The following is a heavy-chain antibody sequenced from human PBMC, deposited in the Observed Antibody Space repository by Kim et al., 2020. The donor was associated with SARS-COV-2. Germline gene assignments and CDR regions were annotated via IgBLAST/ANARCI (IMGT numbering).Heavy chain of an antibody. V-gene: IGHV3-21*01. D-gene: IGHD3-10*01. CDR3: SRDLRREYRLLWFGELS. Sequence: GGSLRLSCAASGFTFSSYSMNWVRQAPGKGLEWVSSISSSSSYIYYEYSAKGRFTISRDNAKNSLYLQMNSLRAEDTAVYYCSRDLRREYRLLWFGELSWGQGTLVTVPS. CDR2: ISSSSSYI. J-gene: IGHJ4*02. CDR1: GFTFSSYS.